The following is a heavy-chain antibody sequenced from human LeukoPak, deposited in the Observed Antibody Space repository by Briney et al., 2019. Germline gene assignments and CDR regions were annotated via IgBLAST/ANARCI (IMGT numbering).Heavy chain of an antibody. D-gene: IGHD3-22*01. J-gene: IGHJ3*01. CDR1: GFTVSNKY. V-gene: IGHV3-53*01. CDR2: IYNDGRT. Sequence: PGGSLRLSCAASGFTVSNKYMTWVRQAPGKGLEWVSLIYNDGRTHYADSAKGRYTISRDNSKNTVYLQMSSLRVKDTAVYYCARGLFLSGYLDAFDLWGQGTVVTVSS. CDR3: ARGLFLSGYLDAFDL.